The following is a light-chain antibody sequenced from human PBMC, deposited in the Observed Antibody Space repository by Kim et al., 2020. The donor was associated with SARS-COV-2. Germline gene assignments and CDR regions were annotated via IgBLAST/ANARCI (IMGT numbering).Light chain of an antibody. J-gene: IGLJ2*01. Sequence: PGKTARITCGGTSIGSKSWHWYQPKPGQAPVLVISYDSVRPSGIPGRFSGSNSGNTATVTISRVEAGDEADYYCQVWDSSDDHRVVFGGGTQLTVL. CDR2: YDS. CDR1: SIGSKS. V-gene: IGLV3-21*04. CDR3: QVWDSSDDHRVV.